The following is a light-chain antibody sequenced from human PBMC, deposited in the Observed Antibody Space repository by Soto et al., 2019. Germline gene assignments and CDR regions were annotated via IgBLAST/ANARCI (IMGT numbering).Light chain of an antibody. Sequence: EIVMTQSPATLSVSPGERATLSCRASQSVSSNLAWYQQKPCQAHRLLIYGASTRATGIPARFSGSGSETEFTLTISSLQAEDSAVYFCQQYNNWPTWTFGQGTKLDIK. V-gene: IGKV3-15*01. CDR1: QSVSSN. J-gene: IGKJ1*01. CDR3: QQYNNWPTWT. CDR2: GAS.